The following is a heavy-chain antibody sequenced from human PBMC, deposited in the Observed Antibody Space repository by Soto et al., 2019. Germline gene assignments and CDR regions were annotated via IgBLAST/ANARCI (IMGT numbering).Heavy chain of an antibody. Sequence: SETLSLTCTVSGGSISSYYWSWIRQPPGKGLEWIGYIYYSGSTNYNPSLKSRVTISVDTSKNQFSLNLTSVTAADTAAYYCVRGTFRGCSYGYYLDYWGQGALVTVS. CDR2: IYYSGST. D-gene: IGHD5-18*01. CDR3: VRGTFRGCSYGYYLDY. J-gene: IGHJ4*02. V-gene: IGHV4-59*12. CDR1: GGSISSYY.